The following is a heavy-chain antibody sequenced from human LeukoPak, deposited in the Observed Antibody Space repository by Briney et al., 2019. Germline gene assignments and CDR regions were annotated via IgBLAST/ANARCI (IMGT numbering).Heavy chain of an antibody. CDR3: ARDTFDYGYWYFDL. CDR2: IYHSGTT. D-gene: IGHD4-17*01. J-gene: IGHJ2*01. CDR1: GDSVSSYY. Sequence: SETLSLTCTVSGDSVSSYYWSWIRQPPGKGLELIGYIYHSGTTYYKPSLKSRLTISMDTSKNQFSLKLSSVTAADTAVYFCARDTFDYGYWYFDLWGPGTLVTVSS. V-gene: IGHV4-30-4*01.